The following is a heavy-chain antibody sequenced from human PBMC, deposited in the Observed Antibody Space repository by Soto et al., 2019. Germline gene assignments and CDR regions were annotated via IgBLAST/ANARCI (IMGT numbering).Heavy chain of an antibody. CDR1: GFTFSSYE. CDR3: AREDGDDESYYYGMDV. CDR2: ISSSGSTI. V-gene: IGHV3-48*03. J-gene: IGHJ6*02. D-gene: IGHD4-17*01. Sequence: EVQLVESGGGLVQPGGSLRLSCAASGFTFSSYEMNWVRQAPGKGLERVSYISSSGSTIYYADSVKGRFTISRDNAKNALYLQMNSLRAEDTAVYYCAREDGDDESYYYGMDVWGQGTTVTVSS.